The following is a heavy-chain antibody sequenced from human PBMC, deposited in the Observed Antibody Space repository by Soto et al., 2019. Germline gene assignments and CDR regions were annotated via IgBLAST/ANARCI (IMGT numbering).Heavy chain of an antibody. Sequence: GASVKVSCKASGYTSTSYAMHWVRQAPGQRLEWMGWINAGNGNTKYSQKFQGRVTITRDTSASTAHMELSSLRSEDTAVYYCARAAHWLVRDRWFDPWGQGTLVTVSS. V-gene: IGHV1-3*01. D-gene: IGHD6-19*01. J-gene: IGHJ5*02. CDR1: GYTSTSYA. CDR2: INAGNGNT. CDR3: ARAAHWLVRDRWFDP.